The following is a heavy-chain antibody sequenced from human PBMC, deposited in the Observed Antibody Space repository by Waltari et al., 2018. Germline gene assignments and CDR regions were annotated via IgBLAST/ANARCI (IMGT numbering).Heavy chain of an antibody. CDR2: IYYSGST. D-gene: IGHD6-19*01. CDR1: GCSISSSSYY. V-gene: IGHV4-39*07. J-gene: IGHJ4*02. CDR3: ARGRKEQWLFLFDY. Sequence: QLQLQESGPGLVKPSETLSLTCTVSGCSISSSSYYWGWIRQPPGKGLEWIGSIYYSGSTYYNPSLKSRVTISVDTSKNQFSLKLSSVTAADTAVYYCARGRKEQWLFLFDYWGQGTLVTVSS.